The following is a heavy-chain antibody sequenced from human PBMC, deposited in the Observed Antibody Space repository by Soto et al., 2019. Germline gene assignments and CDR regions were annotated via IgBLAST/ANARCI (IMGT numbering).Heavy chain of an antibody. CDR1: GDTFTGYY. CDR2: INPNSGGT. Sequence: ASVKVSCKASGDTFTGYYMHWVRQAGGQGLEWMGWINPNSGGTNYAQKFQGRVTMTRDTSISTAYMELSRLRSDDTAVYYCARDRSRTYYYDSSGHSPSPGYFNRWGQGTLVTVSS. J-gene: IGHJ1*01. V-gene: IGHV1-2*02. CDR3: ARDRSRTYYYDSSGHSPSPGYFNR. D-gene: IGHD3-22*01.